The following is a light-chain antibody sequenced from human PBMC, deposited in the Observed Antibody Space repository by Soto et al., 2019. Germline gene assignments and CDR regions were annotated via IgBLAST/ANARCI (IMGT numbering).Light chain of an antibody. V-gene: IGKV1-39*01. CDR3: QQSYSTHWT. Sequence: DIQMTQSPSSLSASVGDRVTITCRASQSISSYLNWYQQKPGKAPKLLIFAASSLQSGVPSRFQGSGSGTDFTLTISSLQPEDFATYYCQQSYSTHWTFGQGTKVEIK. CDR1: QSISSY. CDR2: AAS. J-gene: IGKJ1*01.